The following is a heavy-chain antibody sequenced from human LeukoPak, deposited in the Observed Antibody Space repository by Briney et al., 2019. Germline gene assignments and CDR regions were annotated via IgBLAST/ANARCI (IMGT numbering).Heavy chain of an antibody. CDR3: AKSPGIGNYGDYYLHY. J-gene: IGHJ4*02. Sequence: GRSLRLSCAASGFTFSSYGMHWVRHAPGKGLEWLAVISYDGGKKYYEDSVKGRFTISKNNSKNTLYLQMNSLRGEDTDVYYCAKSPGIGNYGDYYLHYWGQGTLVTVSS. CDR2: ISYDGGKK. V-gene: IGHV3-30*18. CDR1: GFTFSSYG. D-gene: IGHD4-17*01.